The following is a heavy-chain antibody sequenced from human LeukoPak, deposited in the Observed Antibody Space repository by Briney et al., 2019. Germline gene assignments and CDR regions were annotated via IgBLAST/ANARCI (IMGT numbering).Heavy chain of an antibody. D-gene: IGHD5-12*01. Sequence: SETLSLTCTVSAGSISGYYWTWIRQPPGKGLEWIGYISSGGSTNYNPSLKSRVTISIDTPKNQFSLKLTSATAADTAVYYCARGDDYKSTLFDYWGQGTLVTVSS. J-gene: IGHJ4*02. CDR3: ARGDDYKSTLFDY. CDR2: ISSGGST. CDR1: AGSISGYY. V-gene: IGHV4-59*13.